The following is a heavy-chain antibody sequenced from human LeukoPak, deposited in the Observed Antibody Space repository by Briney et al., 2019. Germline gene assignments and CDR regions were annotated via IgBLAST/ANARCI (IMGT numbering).Heavy chain of an antibody. Sequence: ASVTVSCKASGYTFTSYYMHWVRQATGQGLEWMGIINRSGCSRGYAQKFQGSVSRTRDMSPSTVYMELSRLRSDDTAVYYCAASLVFYTSIDYWGQGTLVTVSS. V-gene: IGHV1-46*01. CDR1: GYTFTSYY. CDR2: INRSGCSR. J-gene: IGHJ4*02. D-gene: IGHD2-8*01. CDR3: AASLVFYTSIDY.